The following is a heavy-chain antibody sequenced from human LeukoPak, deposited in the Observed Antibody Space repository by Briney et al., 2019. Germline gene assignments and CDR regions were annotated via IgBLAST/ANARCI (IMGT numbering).Heavy chain of an antibody. D-gene: IGHD3-10*01. Sequence: PSETLSLTCTVSGGSISSYYWSWMRQPPGKGLEWIGYIYYSGSTNYNPSLKSRVTISVDTSKNQFSLKLSSVTAADTAVYYCARGGYYYGSGSFDYWGQGTLVTVSS. CDR1: GGSISSYY. J-gene: IGHJ4*02. CDR3: ARGGYYYGSGSFDY. V-gene: IGHV4-59*01. CDR2: IYYSGST.